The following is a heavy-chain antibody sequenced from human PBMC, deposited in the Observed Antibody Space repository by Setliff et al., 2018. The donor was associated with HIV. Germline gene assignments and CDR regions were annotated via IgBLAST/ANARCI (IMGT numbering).Heavy chain of an antibody. CDR3: ATGLTMTPDY. CDR2: INHSGNT. Sequence: SETLSLTCAVYGGSFSDYNWSWIRQPPGKGLEWIGQINHSGNTNYNPSLKSRVTISVDTSKNQFSLKLNSVTAADTAVYYCATGLTMTPDYWGQGSLVTVSS. CDR1: GGSFSDYN. V-gene: IGHV4-34*01. D-gene: IGHD7-27*01. J-gene: IGHJ4*02.